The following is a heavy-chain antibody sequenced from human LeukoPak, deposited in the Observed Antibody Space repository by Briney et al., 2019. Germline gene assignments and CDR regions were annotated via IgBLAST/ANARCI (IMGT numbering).Heavy chain of an antibody. CDR3: ARDGPYYYGSGSYLYYFDY. Sequence: GRSLRLSCAASGFTFSSYGMHWVRQAPGKGLEWVAVISYDGSNKYYADSVKGRFTISRDNSKNTLYLQMNSLRAEDTAVYYCARDGPYYYGSGSYLYYFDYWGQGTLVTVSS. D-gene: IGHD3-10*01. V-gene: IGHV3-30*03. CDR1: GFTFSSYG. CDR2: ISYDGSNK. J-gene: IGHJ4*02.